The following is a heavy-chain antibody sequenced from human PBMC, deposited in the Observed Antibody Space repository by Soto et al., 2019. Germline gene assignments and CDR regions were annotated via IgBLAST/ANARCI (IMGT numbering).Heavy chain of an antibody. CDR1: GFTFSSYS. V-gene: IGHV3-48*02. CDR2: ISSSSSTL. Sequence: EVQLVESGGGLVQPGGSLRLSCAASGFTFSSYSMNWVRQAPGKGLEWVSYISSSSSTLYYADSVKGRFTISRDNAKNSLYLQMNSLRDEDTAVYYCARAHRAYGGDPQGDYWGQGTLVTVSS. CDR3: ARAHRAYGGDPQGDY. J-gene: IGHJ4*02. D-gene: IGHD2-21*02.